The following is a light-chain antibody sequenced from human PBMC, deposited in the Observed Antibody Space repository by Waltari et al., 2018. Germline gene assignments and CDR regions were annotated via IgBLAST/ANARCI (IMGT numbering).Light chain of an antibody. CDR2: VNNDGSH. CDR3: QTWGTGTWV. Sequence: QLVLTQSPSASASLGASVKLSCTLSSGHSFYPIAWHQQQPEKGPRFLMKVNNDGSHMKGDGIHDRCSGSSSGAERYLTISSLQSEDEADYYCQTWGTGTWVFGGGTKLTVL. J-gene: IGLJ3*02. V-gene: IGLV4-69*01. CDR1: SGHSFYP.